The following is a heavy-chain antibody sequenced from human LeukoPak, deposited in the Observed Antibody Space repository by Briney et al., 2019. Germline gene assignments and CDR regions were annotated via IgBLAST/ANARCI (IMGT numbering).Heavy chain of an antibody. CDR3: APGVGYCSGGSCPLLDY. J-gene: IGHJ4*02. CDR2: ISSSGSII. V-gene: IGHV3-11*01. CDR1: GFTFDDYA. D-gene: IGHD2-15*01. Sequence: PGGSLRLSCAASGFTFDDYAMHWVRQAPGKGLEWVSYISSSGSIIYYAHSVKGRFTISRDNAKNSLYLQMNSLRAEDTAVYYCAPGVGYCSGGSCPLLDYWGQGTLVTVSS.